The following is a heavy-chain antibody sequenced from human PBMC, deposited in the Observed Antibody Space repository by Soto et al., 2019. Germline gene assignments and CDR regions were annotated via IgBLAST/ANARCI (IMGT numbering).Heavy chain of an antibody. CDR3: ASRPSVLGVPAVDY. Sequence: GASVKVSCKASGYTFTGYYMHWVRQAPGQGLKWMGWINPNSGGTNYAQKFQGRVTMTRDTSISTAYMELSRLRSDDTAVYYCASRPSVLGVPAVDYWGQGTLVTVSS. D-gene: IGHD2-2*01. CDR1: GYTFTGYY. J-gene: IGHJ4*02. CDR2: INPNSGGT. V-gene: IGHV1-2*02.